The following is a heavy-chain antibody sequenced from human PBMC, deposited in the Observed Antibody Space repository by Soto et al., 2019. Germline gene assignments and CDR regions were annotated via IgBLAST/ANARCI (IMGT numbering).Heavy chain of an antibody. D-gene: IGHD3-22*01. CDR2: IYRGTS. CDR3: ARESLKESITMTVVIDH. Sequence: SETLSLTCSGSGDSISTYSWSWIRQPAGKGLEWLGRIYRGTSNYNPSLKSRLITSLDTSKNQFSLKLRSVTAADTAVYYCARESLKESITMTVVIDHWGQGTQVTVSS. V-gene: IGHV4-4*07. J-gene: IGHJ4*02. CDR1: GDSISTYS.